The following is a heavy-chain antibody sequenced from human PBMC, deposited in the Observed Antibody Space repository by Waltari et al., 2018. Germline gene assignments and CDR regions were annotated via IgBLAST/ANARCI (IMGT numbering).Heavy chain of an antibody. Sequence: QVQLVQSGTEVKKPGASVRVSCKASGYMFIDHYLHWVRQGTVQGLEWMGWMNPNSGSTNYAQKFQGRVIMTRDTSTSTAYMELSRITSDDTAMYYCARDGGFDCWGQGSLVTVSS. J-gene: IGHJ4*02. CDR2: MNPNSGST. D-gene: IGHD2-15*01. V-gene: IGHV1-2*02. CDR1: GYMFIDHY. CDR3: ARDGGFDC.